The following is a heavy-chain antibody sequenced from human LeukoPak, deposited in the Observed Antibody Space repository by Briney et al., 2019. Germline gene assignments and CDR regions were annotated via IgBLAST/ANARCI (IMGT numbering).Heavy chain of an antibody. CDR2: ISSSGSTM. CDR1: GFTFSDYY. Sequence: GGSLRLSCAASGFTFSDYYMSWIRQAPGKGLEWVSYISSSGSTMYYADSVKGRFTIPRDNAKNSLYLQMNSLRAEDTAVYYCASAGIAAGTFQHWGQGTLVTVSS. CDR3: ASAGIAAGTFQH. J-gene: IGHJ1*01. V-gene: IGHV3-11*01. D-gene: IGHD6-25*01.